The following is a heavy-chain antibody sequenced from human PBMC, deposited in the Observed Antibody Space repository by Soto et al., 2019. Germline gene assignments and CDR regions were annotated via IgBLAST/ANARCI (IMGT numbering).Heavy chain of an antibody. V-gene: IGHV3-23*01. D-gene: IGHD2-21*02. J-gene: IGHJ6*02. Sequence: EVQLLESGGGFVQPGGSLRLSCAATGFTFSVYAMTWVRQAPGKGLEWVSAVNANGGSTYSADSVKGRFTISRDNSKNTLFLQMNSLRAEDTAVYSCASLGVGDWANYYYYYGMDVWGQGTPVTVSS. CDR3: ASLGVGDWANYYYYYGMDV. CDR1: GFTFSVYA. CDR2: VNANGGST.